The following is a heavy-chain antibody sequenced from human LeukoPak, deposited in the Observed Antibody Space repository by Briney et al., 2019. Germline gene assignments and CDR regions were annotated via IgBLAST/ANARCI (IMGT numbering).Heavy chain of an antibody. CDR2: ISSGSSTI. D-gene: IGHD3-10*01. CDR3: ARAGGLLWFGEVLESSDAFHI. V-gene: IGHV3-48*02. J-gene: IGHJ3*02. CDR1: GFTFSSFS. Sequence: GGSLRLSCAASGFTFSSFSMNWVRQAPGKGLEWVSYISSGSSTIYYADSVKGRFTISRDNAKNSLYPQVNSLRDEDTAVYYCARAGGLLWFGEVLESSDAFHIWGQGTMVTVSS.